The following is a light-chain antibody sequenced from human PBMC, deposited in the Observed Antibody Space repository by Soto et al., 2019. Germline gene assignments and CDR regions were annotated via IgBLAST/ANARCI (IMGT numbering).Light chain of an antibody. CDR3: QQRSNWPLT. Sequence: EIVLTQSPGTLSLSPGENATLSCRARQGIGRYLAWFQQKPGQAPRLLIYDASTRATGIPARFSGSGSGTAFTLTIRNLEPEDFAFYYCQQRSNWPLTFGPGTKVEIK. J-gene: IGKJ3*01. CDR1: QGIGRY. CDR2: DAS. V-gene: IGKV3-11*01.